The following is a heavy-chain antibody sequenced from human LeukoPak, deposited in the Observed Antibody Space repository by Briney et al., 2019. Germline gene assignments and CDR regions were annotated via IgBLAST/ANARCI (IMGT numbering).Heavy chain of an antibody. CDR2: ISGSGGST. D-gene: IGHD3-10*01. Sequence: GGSLRLSCAASGFTFSSYAMSWVRQAPGKGLEWVSAISGSGGSTYYADSVKGRFTISRDNSKNTLYLQMNSLRAEDTAVYYRCITMVRGGRLDAFDIWGQGTMVTVSS. J-gene: IGHJ3*02. CDR1: GFTFSSYA. CDR3: CITMVRGGRLDAFDI. V-gene: IGHV3-23*01.